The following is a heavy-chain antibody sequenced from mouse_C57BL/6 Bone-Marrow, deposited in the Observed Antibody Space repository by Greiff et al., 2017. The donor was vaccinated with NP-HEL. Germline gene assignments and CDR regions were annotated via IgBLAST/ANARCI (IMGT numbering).Heavy chain of an antibody. J-gene: IGHJ2*01. V-gene: IGHV5-6*02. CDR2: ISSGGSYT. CDR3: ARPHYYGIN. CDR1: GFTFSSYG. Sequence: DVKLVESGGDLVKPGGSLKLSCAASGFTFSSYGMSWVRQTPDKRLEWVATISSGGSYTYYPDSVKGRFTISRDNAKNTLYLQMSSLKSEDTAMYYCARPHYYGINWGQGTTLTVSS. D-gene: IGHD1-1*01.